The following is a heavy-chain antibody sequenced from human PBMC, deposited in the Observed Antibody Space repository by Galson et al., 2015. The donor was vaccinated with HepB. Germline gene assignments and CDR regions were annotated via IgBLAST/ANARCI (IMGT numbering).Heavy chain of an antibody. CDR3: ARGVAVPGNRGWLDP. CDR2: INPNTGDT. J-gene: IGHJ5*02. V-gene: IGHV1-2*06. CDR1: GYVFTAYF. Sequence: SVKVSCKASGYVFTAYFIHWVRQAPGQGLEWMGRINPNTGDTNFAQKFQGGVTMTRDTSTHTAYMELNRLTSDDTAIYFCARGVAVPGNRGWLDPWGQGSLVSVSS. D-gene: IGHD6-19*01.